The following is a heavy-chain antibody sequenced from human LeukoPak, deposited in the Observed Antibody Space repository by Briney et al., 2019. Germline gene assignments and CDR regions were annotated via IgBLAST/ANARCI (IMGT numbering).Heavy chain of an antibody. CDR1: GGSISSGSYD. CDR2: LYTSGSM. V-gene: IGHV4-61*09. CDR3: ARHYYGSGNWFDP. J-gene: IGHJ5*02. D-gene: IGHD3-10*01. Sequence: ETSQTLSLTCTVSGGSISSGSYDWYSIRQPAGKGLEWIGHLYTSGSMSYNPSLKSRVTISVDTSKNQFSLKLSSVTAADTAVYYCARHYYGSGNWFDPWGQGTLVTVSS.